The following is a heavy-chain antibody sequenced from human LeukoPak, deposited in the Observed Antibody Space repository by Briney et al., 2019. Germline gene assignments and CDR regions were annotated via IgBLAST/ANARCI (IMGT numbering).Heavy chain of an antibody. Sequence: SETLSLTCTVSSDSISSGDYYWSRIRQPAGKGLEFIGYINKNGGTYYNPPLKSRVSISIDTSKNQFSLKLTSVTAADTAVYFCAREHKSYGDYPYYFDSWGQGTLVTVSS. V-gene: IGHV4-30-4*01. J-gene: IGHJ4*02. CDR3: AREHKSYGDYPYYFDS. CDR1: SDSISSGDYY. CDR2: INKNGGT. D-gene: IGHD4-17*01.